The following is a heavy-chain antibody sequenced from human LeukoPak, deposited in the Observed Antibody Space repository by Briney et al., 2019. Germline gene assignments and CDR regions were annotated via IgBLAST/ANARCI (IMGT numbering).Heavy chain of an antibody. V-gene: IGHV1-2*02. Sequence: ASVKVSCKASGYTFTGYYMHWVRQAPGQGLEWMGWINPNSGGTNYAQKFQGRVTMTRDTSISTVYMELSRLRSDDTAVYYCARERLVAGSKPARWKNDYWGQGTLVTVSS. CDR3: ARERLVAGSKPARWKNDY. CDR1: GYTFTGYY. J-gene: IGHJ4*02. D-gene: IGHD6-19*01. CDR2: INPNSGGT.